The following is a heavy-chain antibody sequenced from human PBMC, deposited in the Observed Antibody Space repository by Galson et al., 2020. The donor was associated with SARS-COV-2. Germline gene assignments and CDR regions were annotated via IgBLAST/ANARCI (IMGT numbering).Heavy chain of an antibody. CDR2: IKQDESEK. V-gene: IGHV3-7*01. CDR3: ARVFTIFGVATSWYFDL. J-gene: IGHJ2*01. CDR1: GITFSNSW. Sequence: GGSLRLSCATSGITFSNSWMSWVRQAPGKGLEWVATIKQDESEKDCVDSMKGRFTISRDNSKSSLYLQMNSLRAEDTAVYYCARVFTIFGVATSWYFDLWGRGTLVTVSS. D-gene: IGHD3-3*01.